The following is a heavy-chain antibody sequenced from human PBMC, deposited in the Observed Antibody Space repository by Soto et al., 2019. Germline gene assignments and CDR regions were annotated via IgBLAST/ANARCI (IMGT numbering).Heavy chain of an antibody. CDR3: VSQRTSVLTQAYFDY. Sequence: ETLSLTCTVSGGSVSNSNYYWGCIRQSPGKGLEWIGSVYYRGRSYSKSSVKSRVTISVDTSKNQFSLNLNSVTASDTAVYYCVSQRTSVLTQAYFDYWGPGALVTVSS. D-gene: IGHD2-8*01. J-gene: IGHJ4*02. CDR1: GGSVSNSNYY. V-gene: IGHV4-39*01. CDR2: VYYRGRS.